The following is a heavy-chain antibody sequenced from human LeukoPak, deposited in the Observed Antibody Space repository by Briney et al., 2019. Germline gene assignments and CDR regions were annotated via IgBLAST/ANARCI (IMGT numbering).Heavy chain of an antibody. V-gene: IGHV3-23*01. CDR3: AKVVGRGSGDPD. CDR2: INDSGGRA. D-gene: IGHD7-27*01. CDR1: GFTFSSSA. J-gene: IGHJ4*02. Sequence: PGGSLRLPCAAPGFTFSSSAMSWVRQVPGKGLEWVSTINDSGGRAYYADSVKGRFTISRDRSKNTLYLQMNSLRAEDTAVYYCAKVVGRGSGDPDWGQGTLVTVSS.